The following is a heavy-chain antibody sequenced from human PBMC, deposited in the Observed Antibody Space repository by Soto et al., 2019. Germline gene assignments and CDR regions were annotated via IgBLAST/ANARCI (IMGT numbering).Heavy chain of an antibody. Sequence: QVQLVQSGAEVKTPGSSLKVSCTVSGSRFSNYVISWVRQAPGHGLAWLGRIIPIFNSTQYAQKFQGRVPITADTSTTTASLELSSLRSDDTAVYYCAREGRGKKAGYNGLVSLGYWGQGTLVTVSS. V-gene: IGHV1-69*06. D-gene: IGHD2-2*02. CDR1: GSRFSNYV. CDR2: IIPIFNST. CDR3: AREGRGKKAGYNGLVSLGY. J-gene: IGHJ4*02.